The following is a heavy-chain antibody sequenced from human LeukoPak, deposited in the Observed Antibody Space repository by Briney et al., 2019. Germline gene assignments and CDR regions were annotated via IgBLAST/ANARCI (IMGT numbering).Heavy chain of an antibody. J-gene: IGHJ4*02. D-gene: IGHD1-26*01. Sequence: GGSLRLSCAASGFTFSSYAMSWVRQAPGKGLEWVSAISGSGGGTYYADSVKGRFTISRDNSKNTLYLQMNSLRAEDTAVYYCAKAKVGATTGFDYWGQGTLVTVSS. CDR2: ISGSGGGT. CDR1: GFTFSSYA. CDR3: AKAKVGATTGFDY. V-gene: IGHV3-23*01.